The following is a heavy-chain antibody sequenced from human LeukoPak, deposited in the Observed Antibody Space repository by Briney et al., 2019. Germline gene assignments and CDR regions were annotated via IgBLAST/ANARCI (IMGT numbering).Heavy chain of an antibody. D-gene: IGHD2-2*01. CDR2: ISSSSSYI. CDR3: ARGPVVPAAEHYYYGMDV. V-gene: IGHV3-21*01. CDR1: GFTFSSYS. J-gene: IGHJ6*02. Sequence: GGSLRLSCAASGFTFSSYSMNWVRQAPGKGLEWVSSISSSSSYIYYADSVKGRFTISRDNAKNSLYLQMNSLRAEDTAVYYCARGPVVPAAEHYYYGMDVWGQGTTVTVSS.